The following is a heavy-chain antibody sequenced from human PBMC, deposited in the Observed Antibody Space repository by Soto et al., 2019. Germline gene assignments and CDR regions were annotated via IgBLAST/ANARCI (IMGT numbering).Heavy chain of an antibody. J-gene: IGHJ5*02. Sequence: QLQLQESGPGLVKPSETLSLTCTVSGGSISSSSYYWGWIRQPPGKGLEWIGSIYYSGSTYYNPSLKSRVTISVDTSKNQFSLKLSSVTAADTAVYYCALVRGASWFDPWGQGTLVTVSS. D-gene: IGHD3-10*01. CDR1: GGSISSSSYY. CDR2: IYYSGST. V-gene: IGHV4-39*01. CDR3: ALVRGASWFDP.